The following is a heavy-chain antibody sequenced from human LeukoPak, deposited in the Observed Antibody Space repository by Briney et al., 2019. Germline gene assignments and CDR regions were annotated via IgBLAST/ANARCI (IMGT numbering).Heavy chain of an antibody. CDR1: GFTFSNYW. CDR3: ARARYCSSTSCPGPYYYHMDV. V-gene: IGHV3-7*01. CDR2: INEDGSEK. J-gene: IGHJ6*03. Sequence: PGGSLRLSCAASGFTFSNYWMNWVRQAPGKGLEWVANINEDGSEKYHVDSVKGRFTISRDNAKNSLYLQMNSLRAEDTAVYYCARARYCSSTSCPGPYYYHMDVWGKGTTVTVSS. D-gene: IGHD2-2*01.